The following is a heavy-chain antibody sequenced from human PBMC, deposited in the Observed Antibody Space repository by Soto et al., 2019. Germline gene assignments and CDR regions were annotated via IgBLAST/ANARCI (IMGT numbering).Heavy chain of an antibody. CDR1: GFTFSSYG. CDR3: ANADIRRFGELLFDY. Sequence: QVQLVESGGGVVQPGRSLRLSCAASGFTFSSYGMHWVRQAPGKGLEWVAVISYDGSNKYYADSVKGRFTISRDNSKNTLYLQMNSLRAEDTAVYYSANADIRRFGELLFDYWGQGTLVTVSS. J-gene: IGHJ4*02. D-gene: IGHD3-10*01. CDR2: ISYDGSNK. V-gene: IGHV3-30*18.